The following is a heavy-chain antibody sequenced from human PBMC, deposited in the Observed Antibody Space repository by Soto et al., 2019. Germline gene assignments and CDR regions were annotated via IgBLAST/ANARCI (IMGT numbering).Heavy chain of an antibody. CDR3: ARHISSGYFNRPFDY. Sequence: PGESLKISCKGSGFSFTSYWIGLVRQMPGKGLEWMGVIYLGDSDTRYSPSFQGQVTISADKSISTAYLQWSSLKASDTAMYYCARHISSGYFNRPFDYWGQGTLVTVSS. CDR2: IYLGDSDT. V-gene: IGHV5-51*01. D-gene: IGHD3-22*01. CDR1: GFSFTSYW. J-gene: IGHJ4*02.